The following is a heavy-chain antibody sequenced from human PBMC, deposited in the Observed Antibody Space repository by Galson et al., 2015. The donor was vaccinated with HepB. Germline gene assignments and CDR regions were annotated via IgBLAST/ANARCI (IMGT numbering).Heavy chain of an antibody. CDR2: ISARGSYI. J-gene: IGHJ3*02. CDR1: GFAFNTYT. V-gene: IGHV3-21*01. Sequence: SLRLSCATSGFAFNTYTMNWVRQAPGEGLEWVSSISARGSYIYYADSVKGRFTISRDNAKNSPYLRMNSLRAEDTVVYYCAKTRTMGEDAFDIWGQGTRVTVSS. D-gene: IGHD1-14*01. CDR3: AKTRTMGEDAFDI.